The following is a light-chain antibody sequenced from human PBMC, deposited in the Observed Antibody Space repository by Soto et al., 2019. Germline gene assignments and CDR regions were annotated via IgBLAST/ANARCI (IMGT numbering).Light chain of an antibody. CDR3: QQYYNTPYT. J-gene: IGKJ2*01. CDR2: WAS. V-gene: IGKV4-1*01. Sequence: DIVMTQSPDFLAVSLGERATITCTSSQNVLYRSSNKSDLAWYQQRPGQPPRLLLYWASTRESGVPDRFIGSGSETDFTLTVSSLQAGDEAIYHCQQYYNTPYTFGQGTTLEIK. CDR1: QNVLYRSSNKSD.